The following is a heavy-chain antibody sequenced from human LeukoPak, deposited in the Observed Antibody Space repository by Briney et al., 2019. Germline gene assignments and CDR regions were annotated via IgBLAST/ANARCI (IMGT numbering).Heavy chain of an antibody. Sequence: GGSLRLSCAASGFTFSNYAMRWVRQAPGKGLEWVSAITGGGSGIYYADSMKSRFTISRDNSKNTLYLQINSLRAEDTAVYYGAKWGDYDVLTGYYVSDYWGQGTLVTVSS. CDR2: ITGGGSGI. CDR1: GFTFSNYA. J-gene: IGHJ4*02. D-gene: IGHD3-9*01. V-gene: IGHV3-23*01. CDR3: AKWGDYDVLTGYYVSDY.